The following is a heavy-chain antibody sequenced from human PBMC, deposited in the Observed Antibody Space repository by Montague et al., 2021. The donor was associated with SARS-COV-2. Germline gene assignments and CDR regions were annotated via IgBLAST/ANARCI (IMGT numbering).Heavy chain of an antibody. CDR1: GGSINNYF. Sequence: SETLSLTCSVSGGSINNYFWGWIRQSPGKGLEWVGYMPSTGSTAXNPSLKSRVIISVDTSKTQISLKLSSVSAADTALYYCARAVVGAKTATIESWGQGTLVTVSS. J-gene: IGHJ4*02. V-gene: IGHV4-59*01. CDR3: ARAVVGAKTATIES. CDR2: MPSTGST. D-gene: IGHD2-15*01.